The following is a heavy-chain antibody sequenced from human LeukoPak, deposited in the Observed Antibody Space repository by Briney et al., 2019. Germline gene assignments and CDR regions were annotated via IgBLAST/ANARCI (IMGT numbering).Heavy chain of an antibody. CDR1: GFTFSSYG. J-gene: IGHJ4*02. V-gene: IGHV3-74*01. Sequence: PGGSLRLSCAASGFTFSSYGMHWVRQAPGKGLVWVSRINTDGSSTSYADSVKGRFTISRDNAKNTLYLQMNSLRAEDTAVYYCARPRGSSWYNYFDYWGQGTLVTVSP. CDR2: INTDGSST. D-gene: IGHD6-13*01. CDR3: ARPRGSSWYNYFDY.